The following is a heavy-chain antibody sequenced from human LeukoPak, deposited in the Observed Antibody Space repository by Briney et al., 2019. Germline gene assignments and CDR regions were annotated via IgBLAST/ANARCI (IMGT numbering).Heavy chain of an antibody. CDR1: GYTFTGYY. CDR2: INPNSGGT. D-gene: IGHD3-9*01. J-gene: IGHJ4*02. CDR3: ARHDYDILTIGDY. V-gene: IGHV1-2*02. Sequence: GASVKVSCKASGYTFTGYYMHWVRQAPGQGLEWMGWINPNSGGTNYAQKFQGRVTMTRDTSISTAYMELRSLRSDDTAVYYCARHDYDILTIGDYWGQGTLVTVSS.